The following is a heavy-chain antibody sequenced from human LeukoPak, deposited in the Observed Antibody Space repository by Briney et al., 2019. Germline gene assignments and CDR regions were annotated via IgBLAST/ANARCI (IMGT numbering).Heavy chain of an antibody. CDR3: ARGHYYDTWFDP. CDR2: IFYSGST. D-gene: IGHD3-22*01. J-gene: IGHJ5*02. V-gene: IGHV4-59*12. Sequence: SETLSLTCTVSGGSISNSYWSWIRQPAGKGLEWIGNIFYSGSTYYNPSLKSRVTISVDTSKNQFSLKLSSVTAADTAVYYCARGHYYDTWFDPWGQGTLVTVSS. CDR1: GGSISNSY.